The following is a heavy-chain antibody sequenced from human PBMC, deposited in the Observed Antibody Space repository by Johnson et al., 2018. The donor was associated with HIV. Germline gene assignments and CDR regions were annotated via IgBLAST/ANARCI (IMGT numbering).Heavy chain of an antibody. V-gene: IGHV3-11*01. D-gene: IGHD6-6*01. CDR1: GFTFSDYY. CDR2: ISSSGSTI. Sequence: QVQLVESGGGLVKPGGSLRLSCAASGFTFSDYYMSWIRQAPGKGLEWVSYISSSGSTIYYADSVKGRFTISRDNAKNSLHLQMNSLRAEGTAVYYCASWNIAARPVGAFDIWGQGTMVTVSS. J-gene: IGHJ3*02. CDR3: ASWNIAARPVGAFDI.